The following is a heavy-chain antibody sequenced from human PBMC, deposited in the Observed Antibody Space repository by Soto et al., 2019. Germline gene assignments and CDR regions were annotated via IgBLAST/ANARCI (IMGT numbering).Heavy chain of an antibody. Sequence: QVQLVESGGGVVQPGRSLRLSCAASGFTFSSYGMHWVRQAPGKGLEWVAVIWYDGRNKYYADSVKGRFTISRDNSKNTLYLQMNSLRAEDTAVYYCERGWGYSYGLDYWGQGTLVTVSS. CDR1: GFTFSSYG. V-gene: IGHV3-33*01. D-gene: IGHD5-18*01. J-gene: IGHJ4*02. CDR3: ERGWGYSYGLDY. CDR2: IWYDGRNK.